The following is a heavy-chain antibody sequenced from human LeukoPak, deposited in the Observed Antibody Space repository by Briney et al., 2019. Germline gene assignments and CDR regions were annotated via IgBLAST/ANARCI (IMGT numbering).Heavy chain of an antibody. V-gene: IGHV4-34*01. J-gene: IGHJ4*02. Sequence: PSETLSLTCAVYGGSFSGYYWSWIRQPPGKGLEWIGEINHSGSTNYNPSLKSRVTISVDTSKNQFSLKLSSVTAADTAVYYCARRRQWLESRNFDYWGQGTLVTVSS. CDR3: ARRRQWLESRNFDY. CDR2: INHSGST. CDR1: GGSFSGYY. D-gene: IGHD6-19*01.